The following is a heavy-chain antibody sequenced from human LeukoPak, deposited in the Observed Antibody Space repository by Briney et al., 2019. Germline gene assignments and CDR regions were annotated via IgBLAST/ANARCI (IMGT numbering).Heavy chain of an antibody. CDR1: GFTFSSYS. J-gene: IGHJ6*03. D-gene: IGHD2-2*01. Sequence: MPGGSLRLSCAASGFTFSSYSMNWVRQAPGKGLEWVSSISSSSSYIYYADSVKGRFTISRDNAKNSLYLQMNSLRAEDTAVYYCARYPYARDYYYYYMDVWGKGTTVTVSS. CDR3: ARYPYARDYYYYYMDV. CDR2: ISSSSSYI. V-gene: IGHV3-21*01.